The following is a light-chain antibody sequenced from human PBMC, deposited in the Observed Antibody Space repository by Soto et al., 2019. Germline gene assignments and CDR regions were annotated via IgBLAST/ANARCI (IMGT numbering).Light chain of an antibody. Sequence: EIVLTQSPATLSLSPGERATLSCRASQSVSSYLAWYQQKPGQAPRLLIYDASNRATGIPARFSGSGSGTDFTLTISSLEPEDFAVYYCHHYDSSPPYTFGQGTKLVIK. CDR2: DAS. V-gene: IGKV3-11*01. J-gene: IGKJ2*01. CDR1: QSVSSY. CDR3: HHYDSSPPYT.